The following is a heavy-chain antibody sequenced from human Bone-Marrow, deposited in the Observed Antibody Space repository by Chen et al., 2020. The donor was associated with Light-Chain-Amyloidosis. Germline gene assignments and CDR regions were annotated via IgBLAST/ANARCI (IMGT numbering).Heavy chain of an antibody. Sequence: VRQAPGKGLEWVSTISGSGVSRYYGDTVKGRLTISRDNSKNALFLQRNSLIAEDTAVYYCAKDISYDDILPGYPADAFDIWGQGTMVTVSS. D-gene: IGHD3-9*01. V-gene: IGHV3-23*02. J-gene: IGHJ3*02. CDR2: ISGSGVSR. CDR3: AKDISYDDILPGYPADAFDI.